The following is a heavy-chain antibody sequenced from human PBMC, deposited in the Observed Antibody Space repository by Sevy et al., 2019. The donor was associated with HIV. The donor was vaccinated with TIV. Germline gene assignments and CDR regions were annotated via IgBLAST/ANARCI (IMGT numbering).Heavy chain of an antibody. CDR3: ARDQWLVRLNSCWLDP. CDR1: GGTFSSYA. CDR2: IIPIFGTA. Sequence: ASVKVSCKASGGTFSSYAISWVRQAPGQGLEWMGGIIPIFGTANYAQKFQGRVTITADESTSTAYMELSSLRSEDTAVYYCARDQWLVRLNSCWLDPWGQGTLVTVSS. J-gene: IGHJ5*02. V-gene: IGHV1-69*13. D-gene: IGHD6-19*01.